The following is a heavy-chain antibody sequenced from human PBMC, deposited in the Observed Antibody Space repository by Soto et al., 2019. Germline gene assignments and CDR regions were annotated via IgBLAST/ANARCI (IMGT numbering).Heavy chain of an antibody. D-gene: IGHD3-16*01. V-gene: IGHV3-23*01. CDR1: GFTFSNYA. CDR2: ISGRGGST. J-gene: IGHJ4*02. Sequence: PGGSLRLSCAASGFTFSNYAMSWVRQAPGKGLEWVSSISGRGGSTYYAESVQGRFTISRDNFKSTLYLQMDSLRAEDTAVYYCAKDLKLGPRGADESVWGKWHYSPFDSWGQGTLVTVSS. CDR3: AKDLKLGPRGADESVWGKWHYSPFDS.